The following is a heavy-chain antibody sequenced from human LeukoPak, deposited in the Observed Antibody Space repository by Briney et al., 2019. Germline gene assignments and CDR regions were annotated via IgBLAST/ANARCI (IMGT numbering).Heavy chain of an antibody. D-gene: IGHD3-22*01. J-gene: IGHJ4*02. CDR3: AREGDSSGYYFIDY. CDR2: INNDGSST. CDR1: GFTFATTW. Sequence: GSLRLSCAASGFTFATTWMHWVRQAPGKGLVWVSLINNDGSSTNYADSVKGRFTISRDNAKNSLYLQMNSLRAEDTAVYYCAREGDSSGYYFIDYWGQGTLVTVSS. V-gene: IGHV3-74*01.